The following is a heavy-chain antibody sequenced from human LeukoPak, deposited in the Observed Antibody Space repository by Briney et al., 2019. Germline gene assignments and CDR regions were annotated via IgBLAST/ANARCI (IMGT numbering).Heavy chain of an antibody. CDR1: GGSVSSYY. V-gene: IGHV4-59*02. CDR2: IHDTGTT. CDR3: ARVPYSDTWYPDY. Sequence: PSETLSLTCTVSGGSVSSYYWSWIRQPPGKGLEWIGYIHDTGTTNYNPSLKRRVTLSLDASKNQFSLKLTSVTAADTALYYCARVPYSDTWYPDYWGQGTLVTVSS. J-gene: IGHJ4*02. D-gene: IGHD6-13*01.